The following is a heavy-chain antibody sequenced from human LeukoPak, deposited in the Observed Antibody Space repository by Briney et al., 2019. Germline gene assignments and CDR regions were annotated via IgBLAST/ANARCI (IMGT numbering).Heavy chain of an antibody. CDR1: GYTLTELS. J-gene: IGHJ4*02. V-gene: IGHV1-24*01. CDR2: FDPEDGET. D-gene: IGHD2-15*01. Sequence: ASVKVSCKVSGYTLTELSMHWVRQAPGKGLEGMVGFDPEDGETIYAQKFQGRVTMTEDTSTDTAYMELSSLRSEDTAVYYCATGQDAEDDYWGQGTLVTVSS. CDR3: ATGQDAEDDY.